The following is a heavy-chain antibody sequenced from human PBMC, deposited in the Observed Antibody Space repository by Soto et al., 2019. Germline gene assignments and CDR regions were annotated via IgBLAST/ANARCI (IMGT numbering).Heavy chain of an antibody. J-gene: IGHJ6*02. CDR1: GFTFSSYA. Sequence: GGSLRLSCAASGFTFSSYAMSWVRQAPGKGLEWVSAISGSGGSTYYADSVKGRFTISRGNSKNTLYLQMNSLRAEDTAVYYCAKSSSSWYFKKNYYGMDVWGQGTTVTVSS. CDR3: AKSSSSWYFKKNYYGMDV. CDR2: ISGSGGST. D-gene: IGHD6-13*01. V-gene: IGHV3-23*01.